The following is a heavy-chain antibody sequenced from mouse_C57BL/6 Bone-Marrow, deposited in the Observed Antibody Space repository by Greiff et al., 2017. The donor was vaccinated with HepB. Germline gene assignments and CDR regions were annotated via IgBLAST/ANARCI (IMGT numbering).Heavy chain of an antibody. J-gene: IGHJ3*01. V-gene: IGHV3-1*01. Sequence: VQLKQSGPGMVKPSQSLSLTCTVTGYSITSGYDWHWIRHFPGNKLEWMGYISYSGSTNYNPSLKSRISITHDTSKNHFFLKLNSVTTEDTATYYCARDGNWDGSWFAYWGQGTLVTVSA. CDR1: GYSITSGYD. D-gene: IGHD4-1*01. CDR3: ARDGNWDGSWFAY. CDR2: ISYSGST.